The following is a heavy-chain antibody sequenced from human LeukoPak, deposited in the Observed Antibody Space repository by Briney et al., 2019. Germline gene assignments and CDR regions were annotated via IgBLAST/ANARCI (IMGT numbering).Heavy chain of an antibody. CDR2: IYYSGST. CDR3: ARGTAVAGT. V-gene: IGHV4-59*01. J-gene: IGHJ5*02. D-gene: IGHD6-19*01. CDR1: GDSISNYY. Sequence: PSETLSLTCTVSGDSISNYYWSWIRRPPGKGLEWIGYIYYSGSTNYNPSLKSRVTILVDTSKNQFSLRLSSVTAADTAVYYCARGTAVAGTWGQGTLVTVSS.